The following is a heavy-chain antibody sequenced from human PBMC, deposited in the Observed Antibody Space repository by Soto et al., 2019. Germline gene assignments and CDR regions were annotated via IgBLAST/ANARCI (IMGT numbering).Heavy chain of an antibody. CDR2: TYYRSKWYY. CDR1: GDSVSSNTAG. CDR3: ARGEQYSGRSFDY. J-gene: IGHJ4*01. D-gene: IGHD1-26*01. Sequence: QVQLQQSGPGLVKPSQTLTLTCAITGDSVSSNTAGWSWVRQSPSRGLEWLGRTYYRSKWYYEYAVSVRGRITINPDTSKNQSSLQLSSVTPEDTAVYFCARGEQYSGRSFDYWGQGTLVTVSS. V-gene: IGHV6-1*01.